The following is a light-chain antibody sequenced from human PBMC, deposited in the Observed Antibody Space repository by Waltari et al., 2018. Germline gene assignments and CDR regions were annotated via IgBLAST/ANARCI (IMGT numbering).Light chain of an antibody. CDR2: EVN. CDR1: SGSIASNY. Sequence: NFMLTQPHSVSESPGKTITISCTRSSGSIASNYVQWYQQRPGSAPTTVIYEVNQRPPGVPDRFSGSIDSSSNSASLTISGLKTEDEADYYCQSSDSSLVVFGGGTKLTVL. CDR3: QSSDSSLVV. V-gene: IGLV6-57*04. J-gene: IGLJ2*01.